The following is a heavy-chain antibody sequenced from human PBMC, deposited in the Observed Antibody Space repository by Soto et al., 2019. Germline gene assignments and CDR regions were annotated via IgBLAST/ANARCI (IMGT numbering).Heavy chain of an antibody. CDR3: ARESEDLTSNFDY. V-gene: IGHV3-21*06. J-gene: IGHJ4*02. Sequence: GSLRLSCAASGFTFTSYSMNWVRQSPGKGLEWVSSISSTTNYIYYGDSMKGRFTISRDNAKNSLYLEMNSLRAEDTAVYYCARESEDLTSNFDYWGQGTLVTVSS. CDR1: GFTFTSYS. CDR2: ISSTTNYI.